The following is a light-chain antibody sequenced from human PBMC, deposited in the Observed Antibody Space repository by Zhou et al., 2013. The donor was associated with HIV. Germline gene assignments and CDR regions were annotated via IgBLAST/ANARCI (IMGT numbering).Light chain of an antibody. CDR3: QQYDNLPRPPIT. J-gene: IGKJ5*01. CDR2: DAS. Sequence: IQMTQSPSSLSASVGDRVTITCQASQDISNYLNWYQQKPGKAPKLLIYDASNLETGVPSRFSGSGSGTDFTFTISSLQPEDIATYYCQQYDNLPRPPITFGQGTRLEIK. CDR1: QDISNY. V-gene: IGKV1-33*01.